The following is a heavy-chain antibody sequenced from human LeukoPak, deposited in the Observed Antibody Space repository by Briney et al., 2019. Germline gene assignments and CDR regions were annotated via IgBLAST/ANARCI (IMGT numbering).Heavy chain of an antibody. J-gene: IGHJ4*02. Sequence: PSETLSLTCTVSGGSISSYYWSWIRQPPGKGLEWIGYIYYSGSTYYNPSLKSRVTISVDTSKNQFSLKLSSVTAADTAVYYCVRGVRLHFDYWGQGTLVTVSS. V-gene: IGHV4-59*04. CDR3: VRGVRLHFDY. CDR2: IYYSGST. D-gene: IGHD3-3*01. CDR1: GGSISSYY.